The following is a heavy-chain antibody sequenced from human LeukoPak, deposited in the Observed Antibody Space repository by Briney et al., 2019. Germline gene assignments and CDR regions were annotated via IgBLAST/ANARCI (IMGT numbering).Heavy chain of an antibody. CDR3: ARAGIQLWHSDY. Sequence: ASVKVSCKASGGTFSSYAISWVRQAPGQGLEWMGRIIPILGIANYAQKFQGRVTITADKSTSTAYMELSSLRSEDTAVYYCARAGIQLWHSDYWGQGTLVTVSS. CDR2: IIPILGIA. D-gene: IGHD5-18*01. J-gene: IGHJ4*02. CDR1: GGTFSSYA. V-gene: IGHV1-69*04.